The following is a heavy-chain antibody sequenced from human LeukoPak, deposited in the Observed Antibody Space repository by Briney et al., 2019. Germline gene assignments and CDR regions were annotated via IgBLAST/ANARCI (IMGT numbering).Heavy chain of an antibody. D-gene: IGHD3-3*01. J-gene: IGHJ4*02. Sequence: PSETLSLTCTVSGYSISSGYYWGWIRQPPGKGLEWIGYIYHSGSTYYNPSLKSRVTISLDTSKSQFSLKVRYVTAADTAVYYCARGLNDSWTGENYWGQGTLVTVSS. CDR3: ARGLNDSWTGENY. CDR1: GYSISSGYY. CDR2: IYHSGST. V-gene: IGHV4-38-2*02.